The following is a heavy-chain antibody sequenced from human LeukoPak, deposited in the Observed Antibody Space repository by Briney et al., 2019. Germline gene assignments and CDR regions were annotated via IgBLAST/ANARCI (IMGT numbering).Heavy chain of an antibody. CDR1: GGSISGYY. CDR3: AREGTTGWAF. J-gene: IGHJ4*02. V-gene: IGHV4-59*01. D-gene: IGHD1-1*01. Sequence: SETLSLTCTVSGGSISGYYWSWIRQPPRKGLERIGYIYYSGSTKYNPSFNSRVTMSVDTSKNQFSLKLTSVTAADTAVYFCAREGTTGWAFWGQGTQVTVSS. CDR2: IYYSGST.